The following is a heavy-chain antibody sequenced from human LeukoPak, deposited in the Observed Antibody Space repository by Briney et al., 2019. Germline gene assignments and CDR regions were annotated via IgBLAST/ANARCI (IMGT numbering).Heavy chain of an antibody. CDR2: INTDGSST. CDR1: GFTFSSYW. Sequence: GGSLRLSCAASGFTFSSYWMHWVRQAPGKGLVWVSRINTDGSSTTYADSVKGRFTMSRDNAKNTLYPQMNSLRADDTAVYYCATGLLVVPAGLPDYWGQGTLVTVSS. V-gene: IGHV3-74*03. CDR3: ATGLLVVPAGLPDY. J-gene: IGHJ4*02. D-gene: IGHD2-2*01.